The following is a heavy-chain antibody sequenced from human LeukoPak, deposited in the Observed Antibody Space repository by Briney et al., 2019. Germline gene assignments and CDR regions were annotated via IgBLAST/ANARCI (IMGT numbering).Heavy chain of an antibody. Sequence: PSETLSLTCAVYGGSFSGYYWSWIRQPPGKGLEWIGEINHSGSTNYNPSLKSRVAISVDTSKSQFSLKLSSVTAADTAVYYCARDTTMVRGVKFDYWGQGTLVTVSS. CDR1: GGSFSGYY. CDR3: ARDTTMVRGVKFDY. CDR2: INHSGST. V-gene: IGHV4-34*01. D-gene: IGHD3-10*01. J-gene: IGHJ4*02.